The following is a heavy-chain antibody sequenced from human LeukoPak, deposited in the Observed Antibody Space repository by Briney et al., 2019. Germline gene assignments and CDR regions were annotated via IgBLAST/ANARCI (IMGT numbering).Heavy chain of an antibody. Sequence: GGSLRLSCAASGFTFSSYGMSWVRQAPGKGLEWVSAISGSGGSTYYADSVKGRFTISRDNSKNTLYLQMNSLRAEDTAVYYCARAVDIVVVPAAMGVRYWGQGTLVTVSS. CDR2: ISGSGGST. V-gene: IGHV3-23*01. CDR3: ARAVDIVVVPAAMGVRY. D-gene: IGHD2-2*03. CDR1: GFTFSSYG. J-gene: IGHJ4*02.